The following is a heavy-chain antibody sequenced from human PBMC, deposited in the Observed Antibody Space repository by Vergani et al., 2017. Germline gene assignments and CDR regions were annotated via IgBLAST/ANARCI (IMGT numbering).Heavy chain of an antibody. CDR1: GFTFSSYA. CDR2: ISYDGSNK. V-gene: IGHV3-30*04. CDR3: ARDENCSGGSCYFGLDY. Sequence: VQLVESGGGLVQPGGSLRLSCAASGFTFSSYAMHWVRQAPGKGLEWVAVISYDGSNKYYADSVKGRFTISRDNSKNTLYLQMNSLRAEDTAVYYWARDENCSGGSCYFGLDYWGQGTLVTVSS. D-gene: IGHD2-15*01. J-gene: IGHJ4*02.